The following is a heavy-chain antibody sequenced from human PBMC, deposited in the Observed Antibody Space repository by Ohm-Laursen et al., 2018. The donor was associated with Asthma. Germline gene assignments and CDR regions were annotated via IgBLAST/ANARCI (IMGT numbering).Heavy chain of an antibody. CDR1: GASIGSGGYY. J-gene: IGHJ5*02. Sequence: TLSLTCTVSGASIGSGGYYWSWIRQHPGKGLEWIAYIYYNGFTNYNPSLKSRVTISVDTSKNQFSLNLNSVSATDTAVYFCARSGTYSNDWFDPWGQGTLVTVSS. CDR3: ARSGTYSNDWFDP. D-gene: IGHD1-26*01. CDR2: IYYNGFT. V-gene: IGHV4-31*03.